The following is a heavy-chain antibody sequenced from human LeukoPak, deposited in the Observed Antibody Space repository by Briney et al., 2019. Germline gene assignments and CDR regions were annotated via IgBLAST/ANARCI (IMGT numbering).Heavy chain of an antibody. CDR2: INPNSGGT. CDR3: ASVYSTGWYYDY. J-gene: IGHJ4*02. V-gene: IGHV1-2*02. Sequence: ASVKVSCKASRYTFTAYYLHWVRQAPGQGLEGMGWINPNSGGTNYSQEFQGRVTLTRDTSISTTYMELSSLRSDDTALYYCASVYSTGWYYDYWGQGTLDTISS. D-gene: IGHD2-8*02. CDR1: RYTFTAYY.